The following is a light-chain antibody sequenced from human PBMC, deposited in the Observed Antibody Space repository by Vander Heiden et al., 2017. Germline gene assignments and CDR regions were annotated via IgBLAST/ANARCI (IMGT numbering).Light chain of an antibody. CDR3: QVWASSNDHVI. Sequence: SYVLPHPPSVSVAPGQTARITCGTNTIEVKSVPWYQQKPGQAPVLVVEVDSDRPSGIPERFAGSNSGKKATLTISRVEAGDEADDDCQVWASSNDHVIFGGGTKMTVL. CDR2: VDS. J-gene: IGLJ2*01. V-gene: IGLV3-21*02. CDR1: TIEVKS.